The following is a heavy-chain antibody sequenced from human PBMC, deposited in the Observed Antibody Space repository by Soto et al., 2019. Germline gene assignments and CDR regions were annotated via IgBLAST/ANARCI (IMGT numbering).Heavy chain of an antibody. V-gene: IGHV4-4*02. D-gene: IGHD4-17*01. CDR1: GDSISSSFW. J-gene: IGHJ4*02. CDR2: IYHTEST. Sequence: TLSLTCAVSGDSISSSFWWSWVRQPPGKGLEWIGEIYHTESTVYNPSLKSRVTISVDKSKNQFSLNLDSVTAADTAVYYCARYDFGTFDYWGRGILVTVYS. CDR3: ARYDFGTFDY.